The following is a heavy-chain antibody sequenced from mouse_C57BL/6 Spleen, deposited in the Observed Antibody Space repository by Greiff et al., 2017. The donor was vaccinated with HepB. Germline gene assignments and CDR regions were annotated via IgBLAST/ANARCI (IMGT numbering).Heavy chain of an antibody. CDR2: IRLKSDNYAT. Sequence: EVMLVESGGGLVQPGGSMKLSCVASGFTFSNYWMNWVRQSPEKGLEWVAQIRLKSDNYATHYAESVKGRFTISRDDSKSSVYLQMNNLRAEDTGIYYCTHLLGEGYFDYWGQGTTLTVSS. D-gene: IGHD4-1*01. CDR1: GFTFSNYW. CDR3: THLLGEGYFDY. J-gene: IGHJ2*01. V-gene: IGHV6-3*01.